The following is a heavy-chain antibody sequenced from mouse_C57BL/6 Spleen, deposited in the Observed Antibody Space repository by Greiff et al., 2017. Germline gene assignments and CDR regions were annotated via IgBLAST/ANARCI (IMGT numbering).Heavy chain of an antibody. J-gene: IGHJ2*01. CDR1: GYAFTNYL. CDR2: INPGSGGT. Sequence: VQGVESGAELVRPGTSVKVSCKASGYAFTNYLIEWVKQRPGQGLEWIGVINPGSGGTNYNEKFKGKATRTADKSSSTAYMQLSSLTSEDSAVYFCAREYYGNSFDYWGQGTTLTVSS. CDR3: AREYYGNSFDY. V-gene: IGHV1-54*01. D-gene: IGHD2-1*01.